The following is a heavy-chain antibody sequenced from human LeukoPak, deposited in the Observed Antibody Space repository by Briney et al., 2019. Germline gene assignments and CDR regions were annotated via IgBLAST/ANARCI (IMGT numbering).Heavy chain of an antibody. V-gene: IGHV4-34*01. CDR1: GGSFSGYY. Sequence: SETLSLTCAVYGGSFSGYYWSWIRQPPGKGLEWIGSIYYSGSTYYNPSLKSRVTISVDTSKNQFSLKLSSVTAADTAVYYCARGARDGYNWGFDYWGQGTLVTVSS. J-gene: IGHJ4*02. CDR2: IYYSGST. D-gene: IGHD5-24*01. CDR3: ARGARDGYNWGFDY.